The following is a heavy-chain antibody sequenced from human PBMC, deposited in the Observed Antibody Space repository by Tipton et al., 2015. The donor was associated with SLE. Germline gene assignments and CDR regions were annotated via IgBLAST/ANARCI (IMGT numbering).Heavy chain of an antibody. Sequence: LRLSCTVSGGSISSSSYYWGWIRQPPGKGLEWIGSIYYSGSTYYNPSLKSRVTISVDTSKNQFSLKLSSVTAADTAVYYCAGMSYPREGYFAYWGQGTRVTVFS. J-gene: IGHJ4*02. CDR2: IYYSGST. D-gene: IGHD1-26*01. V-gene: IGHV4-39*07. CDR1: GGSISSSSYY. CDR3: AGMSYPREGYFAY.